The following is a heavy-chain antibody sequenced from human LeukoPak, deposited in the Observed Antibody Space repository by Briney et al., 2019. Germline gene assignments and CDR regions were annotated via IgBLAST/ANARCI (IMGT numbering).Heavy chain of an antibody. CDR1: GFIFSSYW. Sequence: PGGSLRLSCAASGFIFSSYWMSWVRQAPGKGLEWVANIKQDGGEKYYVDSVKGRFTISRDNAKDSLYLQMNSLRAEDTAVYYCAKGGAVSSKSITLVRGTRSYVYYMDVWGKGTTVTISS. V-gene: IGHV3-7*03. CDR3: AKGGAVSSKSITLVRGTRSYVYYMDV. J-gene: IGHJ6*03. D-gene: IGHD3-10*01. CDR2: IKQDGGEK.